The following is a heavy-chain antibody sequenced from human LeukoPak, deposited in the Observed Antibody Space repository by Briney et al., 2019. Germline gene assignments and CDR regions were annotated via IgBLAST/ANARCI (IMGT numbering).Heavy chain of an antibody. CDR2: IYYSGST. CDR3: ARHEFTSGWSRSWIDY. V-gene: IGHV4-59*08. Sequence: SETLSLTCTVSGGSISSYYWSWIRQPPGKGLEWIGYIYYSGSTNYNPSLKSRVTISVDTSKNQFSLKLSSVTAADTAVYYCARHEFTSGWSRSWIDYWGQGTLVTVSS. CDR1: GGSISSYY. J-gene: IGHJ4*02. D-gene: IGHD2-2*01.